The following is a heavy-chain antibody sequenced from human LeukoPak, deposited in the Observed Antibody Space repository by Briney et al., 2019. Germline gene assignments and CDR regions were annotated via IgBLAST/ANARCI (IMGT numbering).Heavy chain of an antibody. CDR2: INPSGGST. CDR1: GYTFTSYY. D-gene: IGHD3-22*01. CDR3: ARVGYYYDSRGSTGYFDY. J-gene: IGHJ4*02. V-gene: IGHV1-46*01. Sequence: ASVKVSCKASGYTFTSYYMHWVRQAPGQGLEWMGIINPSGGSTSYEQKFQGRVTMTRDTSTSTVYMELSSLRSEDTAVYYCARVGYYYDSRGSTGYFDYWGQGTLVTVSS.